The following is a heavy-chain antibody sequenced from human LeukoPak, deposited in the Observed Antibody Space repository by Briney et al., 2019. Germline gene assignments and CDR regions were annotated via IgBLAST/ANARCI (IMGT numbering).Heavy chain of an antibody. V-gene: IGHV3-23*01. CDR2: ISGSGGST. CDR1: GFTSSSYA. D-gene: IGHD6-19*01. Sequence: GGSLRLSCAASGFTSSSYAMSWVRQAPGKGLEWVSAISGSGGSTYYADSVKGRFTISRDNSKNTLYLQMNSLRAEDTAVYYCARGIAVAGSPYFDYWGQGTLVTVSS. CDR3: ARGIAVAGSPYFDY. J-gene: IGHJ4*02.